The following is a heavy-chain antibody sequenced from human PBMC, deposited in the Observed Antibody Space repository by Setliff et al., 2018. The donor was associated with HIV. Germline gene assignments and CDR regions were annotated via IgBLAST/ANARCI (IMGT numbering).Heavy chain of an antibody. D-gene: IGHD5-12*01. J-gene: IGHJ3*02. CDR3: ARDGGYSGHQWFGDAFDI. V-gene: IGHV1-69*13. CDR1: GGSFSSFA. CDR2: IIPIYGTA. Sequence: GASVKVSCKVSGGSFSSFAISWVRQAPGHGLEWMGGIIPIYGTANSAQKFQGRVTITADESTSTAYMELSTLRSEDTAVYFCARDGGYSGHQWFGDAFDIWGQGTMVTVSS.